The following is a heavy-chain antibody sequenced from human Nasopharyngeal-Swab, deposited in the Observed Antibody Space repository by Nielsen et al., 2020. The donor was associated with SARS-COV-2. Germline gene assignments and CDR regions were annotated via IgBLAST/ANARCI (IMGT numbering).Heavy chain of an antibody. Sequence: WVRQAPGQGLEWMGRIIPILGIANYAQKFQGRVTITADKSTSTAYMELSSLRSEDTAVYYCARYNWNVPALGYYYGMDVWGQGTTVTV. V-gene: IGHV1-69*02. CDR3: ARYNWNVPALGYYYGMDV. CDR2: IIPILGIA. D-gene: IGHD1-1*01. J-gene: IGHJ6*02.